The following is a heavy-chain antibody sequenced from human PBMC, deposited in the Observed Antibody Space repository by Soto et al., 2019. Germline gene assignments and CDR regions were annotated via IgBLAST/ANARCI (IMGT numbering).Heavy chain of an antibody. V-gene: IGHV3-30*18. D-gene: IGHD3-22*01. Sequence: QVPLVESGGGVVQPGRSLRLSCAASGFTFSSYGMHWVRQAPGKGLEWVAVISYDGSNKYYADSVKGRFTISRDNSVNTLYLQMDSLRAEDTAVYYCAKHAGDDSSGYFDYWGQGTLVTVSS. CDR2: ISYDGSNK. CDR1: GFTFSSYG. CDR3: AKHAGDDSSGYFDY. J-gene: IGHJ4*02.